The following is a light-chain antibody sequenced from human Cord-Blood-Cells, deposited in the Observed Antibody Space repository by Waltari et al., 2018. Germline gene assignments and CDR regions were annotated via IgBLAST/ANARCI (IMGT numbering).Light chain of an antibody. V-gene: IGLV3-1*01. Sequence: SYELTQPPSVYVSTRQTANIPCPGDKLGDRYACWYQQKPGQSPVLVIYQDSKRPPGIPERFSGSNSGNTATLTISGTQAMDEADYYCQAWDSSTYVFGTGTKVTVL. CDR3: QAWDSSTYV. J-gene: IGLJ1*01. CDR2: QDS. CDR1: KLGDRY.